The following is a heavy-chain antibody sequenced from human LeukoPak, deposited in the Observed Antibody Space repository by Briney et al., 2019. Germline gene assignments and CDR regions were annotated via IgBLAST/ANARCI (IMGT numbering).Heavy chain of an antibody. J-gene: IGHJ4*02. D-gene: IGHD6-13*01. CDR3: AKGYSSSWGDFDY. CDR1: GFTFDDYA. CDR2: ISWNSGSI. V-gene: IGHV3-9*01. Sequence: GGSLRLSCAASGFTFDDYAMHWVRQAPGKGLEWVSGISWNSGSIGYADSVKGRFTISRDNAKNSLYLQMNSLRAEDTALYYCAKGYSSSWGDFDYWGQGTLVTVSS.